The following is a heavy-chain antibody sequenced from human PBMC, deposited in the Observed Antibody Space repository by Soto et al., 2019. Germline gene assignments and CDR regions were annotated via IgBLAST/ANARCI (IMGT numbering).Heavy chain of an antibody. D-gene: IGHD6-13*01. CDR2: IYYSGST. J-gene: IGHJ5*02. Sequence: SQTLSLTCTVSGGSISSSSYYWGWIRQPPGKGLEWIGSIYYSGSTYYNPSLKSRVTISVDTSKNQFSLKLSSVTAADTAVYYCARPGSSSWYWFDPWGQGTLVTVSS. CDR1: GGSISSSSYY. CDR3: ARPGSSSWYWFDP. V-gene: IGHV4-39*01.